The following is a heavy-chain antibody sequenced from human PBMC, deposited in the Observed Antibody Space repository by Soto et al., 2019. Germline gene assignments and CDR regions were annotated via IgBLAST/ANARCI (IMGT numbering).Heavy chain of an antibody. CDR1: GFSLTTSGVG. D-gene: IGHD3-3*01. J-gene: IGHJ4*02. V-gene: IGHV2-5*02. CDR2: IYWDDDK. Sequence: QITLNASGPTVVRPTETLTLTCRFSGFSLTTSGVGVGWVRQSPGKAPEWLALIYWDDDKRYSESLKSRLTITKDTSKNQVVLTVANLDPSDTATYYCAHRVLRTVFGFVTTTVIYFDFWGQGTPVAVSS. CDR3: AHRVLRTVFGFVTTTVIYFDF.